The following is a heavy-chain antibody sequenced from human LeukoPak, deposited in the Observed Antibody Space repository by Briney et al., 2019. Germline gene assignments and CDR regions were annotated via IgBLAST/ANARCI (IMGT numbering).Heavy chain of an antibody. Sequence: PGGSLRLPCAASGFTFSSYGMHWVRQAPGKGLEWVAFIRYDGSNKYYADSVKGRFTISRDNSKNTLYLQMNSLRAEDTAVYYCAKDLQITQIAVDYFDYWGQGTLVTVSS. CDR2: IRYDGSNK. CDR3: AKDLQITQIAVDYFDY. D-gene: IGHD6-19*01. V-gene: IGHV3-30*02. CDR1: GFTFSSYG. J-gene: IGHJ4*02.